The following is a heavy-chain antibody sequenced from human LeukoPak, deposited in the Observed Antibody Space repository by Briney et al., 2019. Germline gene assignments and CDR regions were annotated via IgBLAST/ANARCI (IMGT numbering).Heavy chain of an antibody. V-gene: IGHV4-61*02. CDR2: IYTSGST. Sequence: SETLSLTCTVSGGSISSGSYYWSWIRQPAGKGLEWIGRIYTSGSTDYNPSLKSRVTISVDTSKNQFSLKLSSVTAADTAVYYCARVRGDYNILTGRTKHWYFDLWGRGTLVTVSS. D-gene: IGHD3-9*01. CDR1: GGSISSGSYY. J-gene: IGHJ2*01. CDR3: ARVRGDYNILTGRTKHWYFDL.